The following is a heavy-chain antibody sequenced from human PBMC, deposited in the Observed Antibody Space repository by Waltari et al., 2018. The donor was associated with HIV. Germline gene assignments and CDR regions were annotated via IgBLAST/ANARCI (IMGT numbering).Heavy chain of an antibody. V-gene: IGHV1-2*06. D-gene: IGHD4-17*01. J-gene: IGHJ4*02. CDR2: INPTSGGT. Sequence: QGQLVQSGSAVNKPGASGRVSCKASGYTFTNYYLHWVRQAPGQGPEWMGRINPTSGGTQYAPKFQDRVTVTRDSSITTAYLDLTRLTSDDTAVYYCARDRNYGDLNYWGQGTLISVSS. CDR3: ARDRNYGDLNY. CDR1: GYTFTNYY.